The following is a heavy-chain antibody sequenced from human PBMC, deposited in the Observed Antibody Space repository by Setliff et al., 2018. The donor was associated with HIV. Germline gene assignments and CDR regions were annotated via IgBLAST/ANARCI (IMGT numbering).Heavy chain of an antibody. CDR2: MYYSGST. CDR3: ARVFVDTAVLRVLEYYFDS. D-gene: IGHD5-18*01. CDR1: GGSFSDYY. J-gene: IGHJ4*02. Sequence: PSETLSLTCAVYGGSFSDYYWSWIRQPPGKGLEWIGSMYYSGSTYYTPSLKSRITILLDTSKNQFPLRMRSVTAADTAVYYCARVFVDTAVLRVLEYYFDSWGRGTLVT. V-gene: IGHV4-34*01.